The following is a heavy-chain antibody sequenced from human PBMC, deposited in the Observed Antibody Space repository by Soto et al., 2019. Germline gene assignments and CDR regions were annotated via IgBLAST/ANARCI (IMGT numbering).Heavy chain of an antibody. D-gene: IGHD1-1*01. CDR3: ASTPRDVYNNCYYYYGMDV. Sequence: SLRLSCAASGFTFSSYNMNWVRQAPGKGLEWVSSISSSSSYIYYADSVKGRFTLCRDNAKNSLYLQMNSLGAEDTAVYYCASTPRDVYNNCYYYYGMDVWGQGTTVTVS. J-gene: IGHJ6*02. CDR2: ISSSSSYI. CDR1: GFTFSSYN. V-gene: IGHV3-21*01.